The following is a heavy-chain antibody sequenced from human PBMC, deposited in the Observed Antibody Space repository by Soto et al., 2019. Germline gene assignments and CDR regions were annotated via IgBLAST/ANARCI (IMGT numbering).Heavy chain of an antibody. Sequence: GGSLRLSCAASGFTFSSYAMSWVRQAPGKGLEWVSAISGSGGSTYYADSVKGRFTISRDNSKNTLYLQMNSLRAEDTAVYYCAKAGIDLFFGVVTCFDYWGQGTLVTVSS. J-gene: IGHJ4*02. CDR3: AKAGIDLFFGVVTCFDY. CDR1: GFTFSSYA. V-gene: IGHV3-23*01. D-gene: IGHD3-3*01. CDR2: ISGSGGST.